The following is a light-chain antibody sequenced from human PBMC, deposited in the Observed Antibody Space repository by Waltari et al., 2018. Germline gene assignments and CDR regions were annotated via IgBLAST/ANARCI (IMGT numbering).Light chain of an antibody. CDR1: SSDVGTYKY. J-gene: IGLJ2*01. Sequence: QSALTQPASVSGSPGQSITISCTGTSSDVGTYKYGSWYQHRPGTAPKVIIYDVNKRPSGVSNRFYGSKSGNAASLTSSGLQAEDEANYSCASYASISAYVVFGGGTKLPVL. CDR2: DVN. V-gene: IGLV2-14*03. CDR3: ASYASISAYVV.